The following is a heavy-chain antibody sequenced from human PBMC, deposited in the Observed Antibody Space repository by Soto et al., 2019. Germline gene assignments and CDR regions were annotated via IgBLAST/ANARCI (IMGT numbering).Heavy chain of an antibody. J-gene: IGHJ4*02. CDR1: GYTLTELS. CDR3: ARHITMDPLLVY. Sequence: ASVKVSCKVSGYTLTELSMHWVRQAPGKGLEWMGGFDPEDGETIYAQKFQGRVTMTEDTSTDTAYMELSSLRSEDTAVYYCARHITMDPLLVYWGQGTLVTVSS. V-gene: IGHV1-24*01. CDR2: FDPEDGET. D-gene: IGHD3-10*01.